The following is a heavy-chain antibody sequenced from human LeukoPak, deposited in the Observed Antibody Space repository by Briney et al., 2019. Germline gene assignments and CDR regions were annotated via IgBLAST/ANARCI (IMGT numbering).Heavy chain of an antibody. CDR3: ARLNYYDSSGSYFGEY. CDR2: IYYSGST. D-gene: IGHD3-22*01. V-gene: IGHV4-59*11. CDR1: GGSISGHY. Sequence: SQTLSLTCTVSGGSISGHYWSWIRQPPGKGLEWIGYIYYSGSTNYNPSLRSRVTISLDTSKNQFSLKLSSVTAADTAVYYCARLNYYDSSGSYFGEYWGQGTLVTVSS. J-gene: IGHJ4*02.